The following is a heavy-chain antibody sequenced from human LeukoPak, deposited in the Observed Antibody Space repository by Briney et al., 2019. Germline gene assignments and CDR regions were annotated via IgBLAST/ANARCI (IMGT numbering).Heavy chain of an antibody. V-gene: IGHV3-30*02. J-gene: IGHJ6*03. CDR2: IRYDGSNR. CDR3: AKDGGSHQYYYYYMDV. CDR1: GCTFSNYG. Sequence: GGSLRPFCTASGCTFSNYGMHWVRQAPGRGLEWVAFIRYDGSNRYYADSVTGRFTISRDNSKNTLYLQMNSLRTEDTAVYSCAKDGGSHQYYYYYMDVWGKGTTVTVSS. D-gene: IGHD1-26*01.